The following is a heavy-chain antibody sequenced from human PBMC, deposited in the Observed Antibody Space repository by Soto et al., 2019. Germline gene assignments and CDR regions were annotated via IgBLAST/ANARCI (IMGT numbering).Heavy chain of an antibody. CDR3: ARDGVAPGLYFDH. D-gene: IGHD6-13*01. CDR1: GFTFSDYW. CDR2: IKYDGREK. V-gene: IGHV3-7*05. Sequence: LRLSCAASGFTFSDYWMNWVRQTPGKRLEWVASIKYDGREKNYVDSVKGRFTISRDNAKNSVYLQMASLRAEDTAVYYCARDGVAPGLYFDHWGQGTPVTVSS. J-gene: IGHJ4*02.